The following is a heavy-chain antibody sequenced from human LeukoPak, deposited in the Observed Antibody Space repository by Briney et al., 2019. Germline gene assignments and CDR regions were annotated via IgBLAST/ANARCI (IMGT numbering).Heavy chain of an antibody. Sequence: SETLSLTCTVSGYSISSGYYWGWIRQPPGKGLEWIGSIYHSGSTYYNPSLKSRVTISVDTSKNQFSLKLSSVTAADTAVCYCAREQLELRSLSPNDFDYWGQGTLVTVSS. D-gene: IGHD1-7*01. CDR3: AREQLELRSLSPNDFDY. J-gene: IGHJ4*02. V-gene: IGHV4-38-2*02. CDR1: GYSISSGYY. CDR2: IYHSGST.